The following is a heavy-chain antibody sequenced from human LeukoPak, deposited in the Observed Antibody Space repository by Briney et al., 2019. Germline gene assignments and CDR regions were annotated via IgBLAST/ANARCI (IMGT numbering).Heavy chain of an antibody. D-gene: IGHD3-22*01. CDR1: GYTFTSYA. CDR3: SRGREYYYGSRVLDY. J-gene: IGHJ4*02. V-gene: IGHV7-4-1*01. Sequence: ASVKVSCKASGYTFTSYAMNWVRQAPAQGLEWMGWINTNTGKPTYAQGFTVRVGSSLNTSVSTAYLQIGSLKAEDTAVYYCSRGREYYYGSRVLDYWGQGALVTVSS. CDR2: INTNTGKP.